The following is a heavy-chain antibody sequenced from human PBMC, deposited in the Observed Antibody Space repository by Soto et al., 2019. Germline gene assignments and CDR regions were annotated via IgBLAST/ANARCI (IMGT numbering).Heavy chain of an antibody. J-gene: IGHJ6*03. D-gene: IGHD2-15*01. V-gene: IGHV3-11*01. Sequence: GGSLRLSCAASGFTFSDYYMSWIRQAPGKGLEWVSYISSSGSTIYYADSVKGRFTISRDNAKNSLYLQMNSLRAEDTAVYYCARAAKAAQEGYYYYYMDGWGKGTTVTVSS. CDR1: GFTFSDYY. CDR3: ARAAKAAQEGYYYYYMDG. CDR2: ISSSGSTI.